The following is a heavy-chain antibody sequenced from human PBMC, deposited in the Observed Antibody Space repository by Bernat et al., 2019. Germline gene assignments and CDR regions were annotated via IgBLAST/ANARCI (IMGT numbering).Heavy chain of an antibody. J-gene: IGHJ4*02. V-gene: IGHV3-30*03. Sequence: QVQLVESGGGVVQPGRSLRLSCAASGFTFSSYGMHWVRQAPGKGLEWVAVISYDGSNKYYVDSVKGRFTISRDNSKNTLYLQMNSLRAEDTAVYYCTGDFDYWGQGTLVTVSS. CDR2: ISYDGSNK. CDR1: GFTFSSYG. CDR3: TGDFDY.